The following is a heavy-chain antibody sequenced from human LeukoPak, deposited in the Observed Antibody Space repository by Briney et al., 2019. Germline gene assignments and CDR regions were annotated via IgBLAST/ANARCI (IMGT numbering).Heavy chain of an antibody. J-gene: IGHJ4*02. CDR2: INPNSGGT. Sequence: GASVKVSCKASGYTFTGYYMHWVRQAPGQGLEWMGWINPNSGGTNYAQKFQGRVTMTRDTSISTAYMELGRLRSDDTAVYYCARDLYYYDSSGYWGQGTLVTVSS. D-gene: IGHD3-22*01. V-gene: IGHV1-2*02. CDR3: ARDLYYYDSSGY. CDR1: GYTFTGYY.